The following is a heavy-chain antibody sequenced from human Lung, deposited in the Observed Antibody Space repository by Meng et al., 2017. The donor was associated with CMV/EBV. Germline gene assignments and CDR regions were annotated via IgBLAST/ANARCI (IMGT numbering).Heavy chain of an antibody. D-gene: IGHD2-2*01. CDR1: GFTFSSYA. CDR3: ARATLEYCSSTSCYPFDY. Sequence: SCAAPGFTFSSYAMTWVRQAPGKGLEWVSVISGGGGSSYYADAVKGRFTISRDNSKNTLYLQVNSLRAEDTAVYYCARATLEYCSSTSCYPFDYWXQGTXVTVDS. CDR2: ISGGGGSS. V-gene: IGHV3-23*01. J-gene: IGHJ4*02.